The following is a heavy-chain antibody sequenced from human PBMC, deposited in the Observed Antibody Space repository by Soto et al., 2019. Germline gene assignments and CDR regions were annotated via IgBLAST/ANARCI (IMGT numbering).Heavy chain of an antibody. CDR3: AKQRAGYGSGSDTFYFDF. CDR1: GFTFTTYA. CDR2: LSGSGGTT. V-gene: IGHV3-23*01. Sequence: GGSLRLSCSTSGFTFTTYAMNWVRQAPGKGLEWVSALSGSGGTTYYADSVRGRFTISRDNSKNTLFLQMSSLRAEDTALYYCAKQRAGYGSGSDTFYFDFWGQGTLVTVSS. J-gene: IGHJ4*02. D-gene: IGHD3-10*01.